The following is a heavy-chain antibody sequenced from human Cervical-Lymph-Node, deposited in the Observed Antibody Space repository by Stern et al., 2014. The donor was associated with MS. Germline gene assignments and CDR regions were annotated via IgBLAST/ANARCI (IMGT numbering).Heavy chain of an antibody. Sequence: VQLVESGGGVVQPGRSLRLSCAASGFSFSSYGMYWVRQAPGTGLGWVSVIWHDGKNEYYADSVKGRFTISRDNAKSTVYLQMNSLRDEDTAVYFCARHPAAAGTGVHLEYWGQGTLVIVSS. V-gene: IGHV3-33*01. J-gene: IGHJ4*02. D-gene: IGHD6-13*01. CDR3: ARHPAAAGTGVHLEY. CDR2: IWHDGKNE. CDR1: GFSFSSYG.